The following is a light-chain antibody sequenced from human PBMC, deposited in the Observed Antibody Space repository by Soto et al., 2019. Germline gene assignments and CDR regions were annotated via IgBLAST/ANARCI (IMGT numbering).Light chain of an antibody. CDR2: WAS. Sequence: DIVMTQSPDSLAVSLGERATINCKSSQSVLYSSNNKNYLGWYQQKPGQSPNLLIYWASTRESGVPDRFSGSASGTEFTLTISSLQAEDVAVYYCQQYYSIPYTFGQGTKLEIK. J-gene: IGKJ2*01. V-gene: IGKV4-1*01. CDR3: QQYYSIPYT. CDR1: QSVLYSSNNKNY.